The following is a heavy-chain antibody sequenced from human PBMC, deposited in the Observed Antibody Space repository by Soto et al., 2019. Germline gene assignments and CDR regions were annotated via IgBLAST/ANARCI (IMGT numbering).Heavy chain of an antibody. J-gene: IGHJ4*02. V-gene: IGHV3-30-3*01. Sequence: GGSLRLSCAASGFTFSSYAMHWVRQAPGKGLEWVAVISYDGSNKYYADSVKGRFTISRDNSKNTLYLQMNSLRAEDTAVYYCARADIVLMVYAIRIGYFDYWGQGT. CDR1: GFTFSSYA. CDR3: ARADIVLMVYAIRIGYFDY. CDR2: ISYDGSNK. D-gene: IGHD2-8*01.